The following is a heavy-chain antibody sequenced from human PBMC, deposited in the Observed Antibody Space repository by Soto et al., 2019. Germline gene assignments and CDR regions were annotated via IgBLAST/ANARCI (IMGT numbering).Heavy chain of an antibody. D-gene: IGHD3-22*01. Sequence: QVQLVESGGGLVKPGGSLRLSCAASGFTFSDHYMSWIRQAPGKGLEWVSYISSSGSTIYYADSVKGRFTISRDNAKNSLYLQMNSLRAEDTAVYYCARDDYYDSSGYYPTSYYYYGMDVWGQGTTVTVSS. J-gene: IGHJ6*02. V-gene: IGHV3-11*01. CDR3: ARDDYYDSSGYYPTSYYYYGMDV. CDR1: GFTFSDHY. CDR2: ISSSGSTI.